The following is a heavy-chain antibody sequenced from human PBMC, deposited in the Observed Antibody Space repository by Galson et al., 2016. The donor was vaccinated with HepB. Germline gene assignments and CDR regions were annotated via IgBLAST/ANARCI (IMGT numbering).Heavy chain of an antibody. CDR3: ARCVDTSMAPFDY. Sequence: SLRLSCAASGFTFRTHAVHWVRQAPGKGLEWVGDSKYYPDSVKGRFTISRDNSKNTLYLQMNSLRPEDTAVYYCARCVDTSMAPFDYWGRGTLITVSS. CDR1: GFTFRTHA. J-gene: IGHJ2*01. D-gene: IGHD5-18*01. CDR2: SK. V-gene: IGHV3-30*04.